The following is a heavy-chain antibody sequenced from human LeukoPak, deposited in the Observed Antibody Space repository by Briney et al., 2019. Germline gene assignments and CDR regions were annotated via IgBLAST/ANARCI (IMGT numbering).Heavy chain of an antibody. V-gene: IGHV3-33*01. CDR3: AREPPPMIVVWGFDY. J-gene: IGHJ4*02. D-gene: IGHD3-22*01. CDR2: IWYDGSNK. CDR1: GFTFSSYG. Sequence: PGRSLRLSCAASGFTFSSYGMHWVRQAPGKGLEWVAVIWYDGSNKYYADSVKGRFTISRDNSRSTLYLQMNSLRAEDTAVYYCAREPPPMIVVWGFDYWGQGTLVTVSS.